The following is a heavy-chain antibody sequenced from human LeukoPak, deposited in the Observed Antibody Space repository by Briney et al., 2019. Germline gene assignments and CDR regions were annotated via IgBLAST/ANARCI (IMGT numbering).Heavy chain of an antibody. D-gene: IGHD3-9*01. Sequence: SETLSLTCTVSGGSISSSYWSWIRQPPGKGLEWIGYIYYSGSTNYNPSLKSRVTVSADTSKNQFSLRLSSVTAADTAVYYCARTHYDILTGLYYFDYWGQGTLVSVSS. CDR1: GGSISSSY. V-gene: IGHV4-59*01. CDR3: ARTHYDILTGLYYFDY. J-gene: IGHJ4*02. CDR2: IYYSGST.